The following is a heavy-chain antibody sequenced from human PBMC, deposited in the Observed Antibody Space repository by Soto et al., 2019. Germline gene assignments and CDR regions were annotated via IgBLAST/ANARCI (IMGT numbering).Heavy chain of an antibody. CDR3: SRDLDEKQGDF. CDR1: GYTFVNYG. V-gene: IGHV1-18*01. Sequence: ASVKVSCKASGYTFVNYGISWVRQAPGEGLEWMGWISGYNDNTNYAQNFQGRVTMTKDTSTRTVYMELSTLRPDDTAVYYRSRDLDEKQGDFWG. CDR2: ISGYNDNT. D-gene: IGHD3-3*01. J-gene: IGHJ1*01.